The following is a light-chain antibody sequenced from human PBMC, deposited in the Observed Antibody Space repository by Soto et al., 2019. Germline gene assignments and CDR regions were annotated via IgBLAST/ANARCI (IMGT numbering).Light chain of an antibody. CDR1: SSNIGSNT. CDR3: ASWDDSLNGWV. CDR2: GNT. J-gene: IGLJ3*02. V-gene: IGLV1-44*01. Sequence: QSVLAQPPSASGTPGQRVTISCSGRSSNIGSNTVNWYQQLPGTAPKLLIYGNTQRPFGVPDRFSGSKSGTSASLAISGLQSEDEADYYCASWDDSLNGWVFGGGTKLTVL.